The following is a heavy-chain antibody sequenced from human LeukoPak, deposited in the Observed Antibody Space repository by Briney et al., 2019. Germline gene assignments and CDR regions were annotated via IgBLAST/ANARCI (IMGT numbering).Heavy chain of an antibody. J-gene: IGHJ2*01. V-gene: IGHV1-2*02. CDR2: INPNSGDT. Sequence: ASVKVSCKASGYTFTGYYMHWVRQAPGQGLEWMGWINPNSGDTNYAQKFQGRVTMTRDTSISTAYMDLRRLRSDDTAVYYCARDLGDWYFDLWGRGTLVTVSS. CDR3: ARDLGDWYFDL. CDR1: GYTFTGYY.